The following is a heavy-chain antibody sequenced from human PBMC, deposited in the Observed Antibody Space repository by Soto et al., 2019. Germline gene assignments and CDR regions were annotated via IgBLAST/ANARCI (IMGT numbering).Heavy chain of an antibody. CDR3: ARITGRYLDY. D-gene: IGHD3-16*02. CDR2: VDYSGTA. V-gene: IGHV4-39*01. Sequence: KPSETLSLTCTVSSGSISVTNVFWGWVRQPPGKGLEWIGNVDYSGTAYFSPSLATRVTFHVDTSKNQFSLTLYSVTAADTAVYYCARITGRYLDYWGQGILVTVSS. J-gene: IGHJ4*02. CDR1: SGSISVTNVF.